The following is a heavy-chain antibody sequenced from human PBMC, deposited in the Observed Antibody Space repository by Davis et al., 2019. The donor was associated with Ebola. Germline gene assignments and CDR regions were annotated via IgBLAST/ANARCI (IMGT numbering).Heavy chain of an antibody. V-gene: IGHV4-34*10. CDR3: ARVTLGATDY. CDR2: VSHTGNT. J-gene: IGHJ4*02. Sequence: MPSETLSLTCAVSGGSFSGSYWSWIRQPPGKGLEWIGEVSHTGNTNYNPSLKSRVTISVDTSRNQFYLKLSSVTAADTAVYYCARVTLGATDYWGQGTLVTVSS. D-gene: IGHD1-26*01. CDR1: GGSFSGSY.